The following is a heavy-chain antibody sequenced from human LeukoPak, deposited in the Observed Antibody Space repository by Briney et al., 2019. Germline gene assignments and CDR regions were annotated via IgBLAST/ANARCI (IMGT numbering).Heavy chain of an antibody. J-gene: IGHJ4*02. CDR2: LYSGGST. CDR3: ARDFGAGYDFWRGPDC. Sequence: GGSLRLSCAASGFTVSSTYMSWVRQAPGKGLEWVSTLYSGGSTHYADSVKGRFSISRDNSKDTLYLQMDSLRTEDTAVYFCARDFGAGYDFWRGPDCWGQGTLVTVSS. CDR1: GFTVSSTY. D-gene: IGHD3-3*01. V-gene: IGHV3-66*02.